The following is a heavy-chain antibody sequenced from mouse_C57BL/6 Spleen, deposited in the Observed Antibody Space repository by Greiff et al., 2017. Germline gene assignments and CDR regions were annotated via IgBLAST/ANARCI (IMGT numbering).Heavy chain of an antibody. CDR2: IHPNSGST. Sequence: VQLQQPGAELVKPGASVKLSCKASGYTFTSYWMHWVKQRPGQGLEWIGMIHPNSGSTNYNEKFKSKATLTVDKSSSTAYMQLSSLTSEDSAVYYWARPTTVDWYFDVWGTGTTVTVSS. CDR3: ARPTTVDWYFDV. V-gene: IGHV1-64*01. D-gene: IGHD1-1*01. J-gene: IGHJ1*03. CDR1: GYTFTSYW.